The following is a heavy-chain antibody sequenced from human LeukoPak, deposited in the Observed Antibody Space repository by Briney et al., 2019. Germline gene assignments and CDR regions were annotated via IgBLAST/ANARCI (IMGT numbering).Heavy chain of an antibody. V-gene: IGHV4-59*08. D-gene: IGHD5-24*01. CDR3: ARHFRDGWYDPLFGYYYGMDV. Sequence: PSETLSLTCTVSGGSISSYYWSWIRQPPGKGLEWIGYIYYSGSTNYNPSLKSRVTISVDTSKNQFSLKLSSVTAADTPVYYCARHFRDGWYDPLFGYYYGMDVWGQGTTVTVSS. CDR1: GGSISSYY. CDR2: IYYSGST. J-gene: IGHJ6*02.